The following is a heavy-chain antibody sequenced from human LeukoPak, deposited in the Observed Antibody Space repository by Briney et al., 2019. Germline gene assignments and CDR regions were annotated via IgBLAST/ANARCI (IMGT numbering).Heavy chain of an antibody. CDR3: ARRTYCSGGRCYGGYWFDP. V-gene: IGHV4-59*08. D-gene: IGHD2-15*01. CDR1: GGSISGYH. Sequence: SETLSLTCSVSGGSISGYHWNWIRQSPGKGLQWIANIYYTGNADYNPSLRSRVTISVDTSKNQISLILNSVTAADTAIYYCARRTYCSGGRCYGGYWFDPWGPGTLVTVSS. J-gene: IGHJ5*02. CDR2: IYYTGNA.